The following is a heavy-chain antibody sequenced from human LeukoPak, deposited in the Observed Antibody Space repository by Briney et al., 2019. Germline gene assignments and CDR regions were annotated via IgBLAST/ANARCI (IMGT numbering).Heavy chain of an antibody. CDR2: IYYSGST. Sequence: SETLSLTCTVSGGSISSSDYYWGWIRQPPGKGLEWIGSIYYSGSTYYNPSLKSRVTISVDTSKNQFSLKLSSVTAADTAVYYCARHSGRSGRTWYFQHWGQGTLVSVSS. V-gene: IGHV4-39*01. CDR3: ARHSGRSGRTWYFQH. CDR1: GGSISSSDYY. D-gene: IGHD6-19*01. J-gene: IGHJ1*01.